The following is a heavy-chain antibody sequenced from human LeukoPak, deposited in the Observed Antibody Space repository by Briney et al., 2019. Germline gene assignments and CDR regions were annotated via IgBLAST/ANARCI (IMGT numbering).Heavy chain of an antibody. D-gene: IGHD1-26*01. CDR3: VRGASYFDY. CDR1: GFIVSSNY. CDR2: MYSGGST. Sequence: GGSLRLSCAASGFIVSSNYMSWVRQAPGKGLEWVSVMYSGGSTYYADSVKGRFTISRDNSKNTLYLQMNSLRAEDTAVYYCVRGASYFDYWGQGTLVTVSS. V-gene: IGHV3-53*03. J-gene: IGHJ4*02.